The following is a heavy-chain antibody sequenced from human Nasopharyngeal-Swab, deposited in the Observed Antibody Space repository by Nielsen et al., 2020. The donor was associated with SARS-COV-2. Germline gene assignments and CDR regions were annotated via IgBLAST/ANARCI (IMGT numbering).Heavy chain of an antibody. J-gene: IGHJ4*02. CDR2: INHSGST. CDR1: GGSFSGYY. CDR3: ARGYLGDY. D-gene: IGHD7-27*01. Sequence: SETLSLTCAVYGGSFSGYYWSWIRQPPGKGLEWIGEINHSGSTHYNPSLKSRVTISVDTSKNQFSLKLSSVTAADTAVYYCARGYLGDYWGQGTLVTVSS. V-gene: IGHV4-34*01.